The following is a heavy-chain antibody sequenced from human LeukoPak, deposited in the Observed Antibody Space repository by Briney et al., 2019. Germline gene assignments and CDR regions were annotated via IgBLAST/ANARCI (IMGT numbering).Heavy chain of an antibody. D-gene: IGHD5/OR15-5a*01. J-gene: IGHJ4*02. CDR1: GFTFSNYW. CDR2: TNGDDSNT. CDR3: ARGGYGVYDSNFDS. V-gene: IGHV3-74*01. Sequence: GGSLRLSCAASGFTFSNYWMHWVRQAPGKGLVWDSRTNGDDSNTRYADSVKGRFTISRDNAKNTLYLQMNSLRAEDTAVYYCARGGYGVYDSNFDSWGQGTLVTVSA.